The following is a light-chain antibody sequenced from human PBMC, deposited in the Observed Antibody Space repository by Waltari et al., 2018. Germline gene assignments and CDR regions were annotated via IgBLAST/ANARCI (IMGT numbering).Light chain of an antibody. CDR3: QQRSNWPPFT. CDR1: QSVSTY. V-gene: IGKV3-11*01. J-gene: IGKJ3*01. Sequence: DIVLTQPPATLSLSTGELAPLPCRASQSVSTYLAWYQQKPGQAPRLLIYDASNRATGIPARFSGSGSGTDFTHTISSLEPEDFAVYYCQQRSNWPPFTFGPGTKVDIK. CDR2: DAS.